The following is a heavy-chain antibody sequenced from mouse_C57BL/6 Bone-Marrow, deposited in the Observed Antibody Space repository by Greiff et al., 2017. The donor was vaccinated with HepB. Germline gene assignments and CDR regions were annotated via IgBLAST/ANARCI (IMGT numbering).Heavy chain of an antibody. CDR2: IWSGGST. D-gene: IGHD1-1*01. Sequence: VKLKESGPGLVQPSQSLSITCTVSGFSLTSYGVHWVRQSPGKGLEWLGVIWSGGSTDYNAAFISRLSISKDNSKSQVFFKMNSLQADDTAIYYCARTGDGSSYWYFDVWGTGTTVTVSS. CDR1: GFSLTSYG. V-gene: IGHV2-2*01. CDR3: ARTGDGSSYWYFDV. J-gene: IGHJ1*03.